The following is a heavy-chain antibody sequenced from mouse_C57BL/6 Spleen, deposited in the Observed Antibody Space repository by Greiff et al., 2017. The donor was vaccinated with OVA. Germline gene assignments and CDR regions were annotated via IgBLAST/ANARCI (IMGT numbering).Heavy chain of an antibody. CDR1: GYTFTNYW. CDR3: ARCYYGSSPYYAMDY. D-gene: IGHD1-1*01. CDR2: IYPGGGYT. V-gene: IGHV1-63*01. Sequence: VQLQESGAELVRPGTSVKMSCKASGYTFTNYWIGWAKQRPGHGLEWIGDIYPGGGYTNYNEKFKGKATLTADKSSSTAYMQFSSLTSEDSAIYYCARCYYGSSPYYAMDYWGQGTSVTVSS. J-gene: IGHJ4*01.